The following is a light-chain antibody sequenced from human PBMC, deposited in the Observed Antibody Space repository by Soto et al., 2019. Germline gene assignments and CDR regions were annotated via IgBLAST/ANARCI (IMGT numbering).Light chain of an antibody. CDR1: SGDIGTYNL. CDR3: CSYADRSTVI. CDR2: EGN. J-gene: IGLJ2*01. V-gene: IGLV2-23*01. Sequence: QSALTQPASVSGSPGQSITISCTGTSGDIGTYNLVSWYQQYPARAPKLIIFEGNKRPSGVSSRFSASKSGNTASLAISGLQAEDEADYHCCSYADRSTVICGGGTKVTVL.